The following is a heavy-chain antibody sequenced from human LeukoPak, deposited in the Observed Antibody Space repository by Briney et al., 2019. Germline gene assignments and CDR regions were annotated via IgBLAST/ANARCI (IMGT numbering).Heavy chain of an antibody. CDR1: GGSISSHY. Sequence: SETLSLTCTVSGGSISSHYWSWIRQPPGKGLEWIGYIYYSGSTNYNPSLKSRVTISVDTSKNQFSLKLSSMTAADTAVYYCASYYDDAFDIWGQGTMVTVSS. J-gene: IGHJ3*02. V-gene: IGHV4-59*11. CDR2: IYYSGST. CDR3: ASYYDDAFDI. D-gene: IGHD3-22*01.